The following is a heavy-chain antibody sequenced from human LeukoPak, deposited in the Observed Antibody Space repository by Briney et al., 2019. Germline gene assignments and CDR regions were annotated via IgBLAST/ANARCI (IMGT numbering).Heavy chain of an antibody. V-gene: IGHV4-39*01. J-gene: IGHJ4*02. CDR3: ARWIQLWTLYYFDY. D-gene: IGHD5-18*01. CDR1: GGSISSSSYY. CDR2: IYYSGST. Sequence: SETLSLTCTVSGGSISSSSYYWGWIRQPPGKGLEWIGSIYYSGSTYYNPSLKSRVTISVDTSKNQFSLKLSSVTAADTAVYYCARWIQLWTLYYFDYWGQGTLVTVSS.